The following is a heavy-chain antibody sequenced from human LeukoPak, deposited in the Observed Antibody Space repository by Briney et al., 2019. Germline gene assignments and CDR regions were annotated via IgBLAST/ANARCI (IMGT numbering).Heavy chain of an antibody. CDR3: ATTRPYGTTWAGAFED. J-gene: IGHJ4*01. CDR2: VTSRGGT. CDR1: GSILSSHG. V-gene: IGHV3-23*01. Sequence: GGSLRLSCAASGSILSSHGMRWVRQAPGKRLEWVSTVTSRGGTDYTDSVKGRFIISRDNSKNTLLLQMNSLRAEDTAVYYCATTRPYGTTWAGAFEDWGQGTPVTVSS. D-gene: IGHD6-19*01.